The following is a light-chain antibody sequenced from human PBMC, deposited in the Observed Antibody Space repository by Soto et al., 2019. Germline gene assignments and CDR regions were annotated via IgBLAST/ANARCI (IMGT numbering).Light chain of an antibody. Sequence: EFVLTQSPGTLSLSPGERATLSCSTSQSVSSSYLAWYQQKPGQAPRLLIYGASSRATGIPDRFSGSGSGTEFTLTISRLEPEDFAVYYCQQYGRSWWTFGQGTKVEIK. V-gene: IGKV3-20*01. CDR3: QQYGRSWWT. CDR2: GAS. J-gene: IGKJ1*01. CDR1: QSVSSSY.